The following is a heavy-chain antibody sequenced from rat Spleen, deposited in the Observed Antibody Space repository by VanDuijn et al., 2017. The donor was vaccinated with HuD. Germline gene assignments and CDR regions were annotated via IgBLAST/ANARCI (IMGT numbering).Heavy chain of an antibody. CDR1: GFTFSNYD. Sequence: EVQLVESGGGLVQPGRSMKLSCAASGFTFSNYDMAWVRQAPKKGLEWVAAISYDGGSTDYRDSVKGRFTISRDKARSTLYLQMDSLRSEDTATYYCARSQSYYFDYWGQGVMVTVSS. D-gene: IGHD3-2*01. CDR2: ISYDGGST. CDR3: ARSQSYYFDY. J-gene: IGHJ2*01. V-gene: IGHV5-7*01.